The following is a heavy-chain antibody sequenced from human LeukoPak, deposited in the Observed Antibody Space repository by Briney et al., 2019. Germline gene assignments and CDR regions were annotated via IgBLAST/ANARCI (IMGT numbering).Heavy chain of an antibody. V-gene: IGHV3-7*01. Sequence: GGSLRLSCTASGFTFSNYWMSWVRQPPGKGLEFVANIKADGSRIEYVDSVKGRFTTSRDNAKYSLYLRMISLRAEDTAVYYCARWRGSQSEFEYWGQGTLVTVAS. CDR3: ARWRGSQSEFEY. J-gene: IGHJ4*02. CDR1: GFTFSNYW. CDR2: IKADGSRI. D-gene: IGHD3-3*01.